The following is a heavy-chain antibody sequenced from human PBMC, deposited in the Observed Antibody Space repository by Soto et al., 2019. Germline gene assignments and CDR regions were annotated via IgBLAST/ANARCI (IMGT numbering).Heavy chain of an antibody. V-gene: IGHV3-30-3*01. CDR1: GFTFSSYA. CDR3: AKRRIPYTTSDAFDM. J-gene: IGHJ3*02. CDR2: ISYDGSNK. D-gene: IGHD1-1*01. Sequence: GGSLRLSCAASGFTFSSYAMHWVRQAPGKGLEWVAVISYDGSNKYYADSVKGRFTISRDNSKNTLYLQMNSLRAEDTAVYYCAKRRIPYTTSDAFDMWGRGTMVTVSS.